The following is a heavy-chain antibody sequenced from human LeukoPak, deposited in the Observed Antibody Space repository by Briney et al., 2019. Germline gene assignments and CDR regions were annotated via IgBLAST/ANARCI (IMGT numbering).Heavy chain of an antibody. Sequence: GGSLRLSCAASGFTFSSYSMNWVRQAPGKGLEWVSYISSSSSTIYYADSVKCRFTISRDNAKNSLYLQMNSLRAEDTAVYYCARASLFGYYGYWGQGTLVTVSS. CDR2: ISSSSSTI. D-gene: IGHD3-22*01. CDR3: ARASLFGYYGY. J-gene: IGHJ4*02. CDR1: GFTFSSYS. V-gene: IGHV3-48*04.